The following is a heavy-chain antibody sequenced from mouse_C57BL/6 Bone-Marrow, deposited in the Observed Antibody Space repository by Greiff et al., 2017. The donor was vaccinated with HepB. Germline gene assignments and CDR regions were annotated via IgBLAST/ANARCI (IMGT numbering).Heavy chain of an antibody. CDR3: ARRDYGSGLDY. Sequence: QVQLQQPGAELVMPGASVKLSCKASGYTFTSYWMHWVKQRPGQGLEWIGEIDPSDSYTNYNQKFKGKSTLTVDKSSSTAYMQLSSLTSEDSAVYYCARRDYGSGLDYWGQGTTLTVSS. CDR1: GYTFTSYW. D-gene: IGHD1-1*01. J-gene: IGHJ2*01. CDR2: IDPSDSYT. V-gene: IGHV1-69*01.